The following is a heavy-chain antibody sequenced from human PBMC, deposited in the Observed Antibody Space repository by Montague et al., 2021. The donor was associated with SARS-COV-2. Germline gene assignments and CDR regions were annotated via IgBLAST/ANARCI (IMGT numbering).Heavy chain of an antibody. CDR3: ESLTLMELWLSGYYFDS. Sequence: SETLSLTCTVSAGSISSHYWSWIRQPQGKALELIGYVYYTGSTKYNHSLKSRVTMSVDTPKNRFSLSLRFLTAADTAAYYCESLTLMELWLSGYYFDSWGQGTLVTVSS. D-gene: IGHD5-18*01. CDR1: AGSISSHY. J-gene: IGHJ4*02. CDR2: VYYTGST. V-gene: IGHV4-59*08.